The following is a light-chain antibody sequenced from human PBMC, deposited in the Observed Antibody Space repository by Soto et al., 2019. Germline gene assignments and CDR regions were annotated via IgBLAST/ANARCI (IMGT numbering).Light chain of an antibody. CDR1: QSVSSSY. Sequence: EIVLTQSPGTLSLSPWERATLSCRASQSVSSSYLAWYQQKLGQAPRLLIYSSSSRASGIPDRFSGSGSGTDFTLTISRLEPEDFAVYYCQQYRTSPPTWTFGQGTKVDI. V-gene: IGKV3-20*01. J-gene: IGKJ1*01. CDR3: QQYRTSPPTWT. CDR2: SSS.